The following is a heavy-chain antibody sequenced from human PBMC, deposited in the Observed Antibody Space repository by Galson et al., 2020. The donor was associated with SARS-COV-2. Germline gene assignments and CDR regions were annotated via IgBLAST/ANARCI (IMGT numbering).Heavy chain of an antibody. Sequence: GESLKISCAASGFTFSLYAMTWVRQAPGRGLEWVSSVSGTGFGTFYADSVKGRFTISRDNSRNTLHLQMNSLRAEDTAIYYCVKDYYNFWRGTYYGTEYFQDWGQGTLVTGSS. V-gene: IGHV3-23*01. D-gene: IGHD3-3*01. CDR1: GFTFSLYA. CDR2: VSGTGFGT. CDR3: VKDYYNFWRGTYYGTEYFQD. J-gene: IGHJ1*01.